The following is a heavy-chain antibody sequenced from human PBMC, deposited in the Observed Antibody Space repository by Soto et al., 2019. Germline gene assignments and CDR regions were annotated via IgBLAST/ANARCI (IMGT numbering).Heavy chain of an antibody. CDR3: ARDVDSTILKTIDAFGI. CDR2: IYYSGST. CDR1: GDSIFGGDYY. V-gene: IGHV4-30-4*01. Sequence: QVQLQESGPGLVKPSQTLSITCTVSGDSIFGGDYYWSWIRQPPGKGLQWVGSIYYSGSTYYNPSLKMRVAVSVDTSHHKFSLQLSSVTPSATAVYFCARDVDSTILKTIDAFGICGQGTMVTVSS. J-gene: IGHJ3*02. D-gene: IGHD5-18*01.